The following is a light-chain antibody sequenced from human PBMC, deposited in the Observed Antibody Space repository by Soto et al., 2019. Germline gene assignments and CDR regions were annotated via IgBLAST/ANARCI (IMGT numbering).Light chain of an antibody. J-gene: IGKJ2*01. V-gene: IGKV1-5*01. CDR3: QQYNRYSYT. CDR1: QSISTY. Sequence: DIQMTQSPSTLSASVGDRVTITCRASQSISTYLAWYQQKPGKAPKLLIYHASNLESGVQSRFSGSVSGREYNLTISSLQPDDFATYYCQQYNRYSYTFGQGTKLEIK. CDR2: HAS.